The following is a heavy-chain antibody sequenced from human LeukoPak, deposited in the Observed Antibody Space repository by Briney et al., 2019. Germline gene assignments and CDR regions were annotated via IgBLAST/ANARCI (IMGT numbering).Heavy chain of an antibody. CDR1: GVSISSSGYY. D-gene: IGHD1-26*01. Sequence: PSETLSLTCTVSGVSISSSGYYWGWIRQPPGKGLEWIASIYYSGSTYYNPSLKSRVTISVDTSKNQLSLKLSSLTAADTAVYYCARHEYSGSYYGLSWFDPWGQGTLVTVSS. V-gene: IGHV4-39*01. CDR2: IYYSGST. CDR3: ARHEYSGSYYGLSWFDP. J-gene: IGHJ5*02.